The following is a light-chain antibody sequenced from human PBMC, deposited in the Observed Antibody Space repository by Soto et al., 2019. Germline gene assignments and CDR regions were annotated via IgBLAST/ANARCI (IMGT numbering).Light chain of an antibody. CDR1: QNVISDY. CDR3: QQYGSSPFA. Sequence: EIVSTQSPGTLSLSPGERATLSCRASQNVISDYLAWYQQRPGQPPRLLMYGASTRATGIPDRFSGSGSETDFTLTISGLEPEDFAVYYCQQYGSSPFAFGPGTKVDLK. V-gene: IGKV3-20*01. J-gene: IGKJ3*01. CDR2: GAS.